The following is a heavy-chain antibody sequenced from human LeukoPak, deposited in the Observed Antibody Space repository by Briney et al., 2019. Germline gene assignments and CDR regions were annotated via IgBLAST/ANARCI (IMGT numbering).Heavy chain of an antibody. V-gene: IGHV4-59*11. CDR1: GGPISSHY. Sequence: PSETLSLTCTVSGGPISSHYWSWIRQPPGKGLEWIGYIYYSGSTNYNPSLKSRVTISVDTSKNQFSLKLSSVTAADTAVYYCARSNSSGTDYWGRGTLVTVSS. J-gene: IGHJ4*02. D-gene: IGHD6-19*01. CDR3: ARSNSSGTDY. CDR2: IYYSGST.